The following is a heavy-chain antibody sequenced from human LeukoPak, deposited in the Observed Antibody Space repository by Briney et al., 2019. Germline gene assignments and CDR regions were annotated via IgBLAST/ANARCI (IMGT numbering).Heavy chain of an antibody. J-gene: IGHJ4*02. CDR2: ISAYNGNT. V-gene: IGHV1-18*01. CDR3: ARDCPYYDFWSGYYFFDY. CDR1: GYTFTSYG. Sequence: GASVKVSCKASGYTFTSYGISWVRQAPGQGLKWMGWISAYNGNTNYAQKLQGRVTMTTDTSTSTAYMELRSLRSDDTAVYYCARDCPYYDFWSGYYFFDYWGQGTLVTVSS. D-gene: IGHD3-3*01.